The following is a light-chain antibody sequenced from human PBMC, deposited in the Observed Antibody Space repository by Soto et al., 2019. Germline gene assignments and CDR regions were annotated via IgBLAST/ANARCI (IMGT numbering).Light chain of an antibody. J-gene: IGLJ3*02. Sequence: QSVMTQPASVSGSPGQSITVSCTGTSSDVGSYDLVSWYQQHPGQAPKVMIYGVTKRPSGVSNRFSGNRSGNTASLTISGLQAEDEAEYYFFSYAGDTSWVFGGGTKVTVL. CDR2: GVT. V-gene: IGLV2-23*02. CDR1: SSDVGSYDL. CDR3: FSYAGDTSWV.